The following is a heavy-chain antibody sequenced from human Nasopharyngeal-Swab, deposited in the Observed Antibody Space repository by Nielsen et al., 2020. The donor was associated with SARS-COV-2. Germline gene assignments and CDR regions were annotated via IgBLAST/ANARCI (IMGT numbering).Heavy chain of an antibody. V-gene: IGHV3-21*01. CDR1: GFTFSSYS. J-gene: IGHJ6*02. CDR2: ISSSSSYI. Sequence: GGSLRLSCAASGFTFSSYSMNWVRQAPGKGLEWVSSISSSSSYIYYADSVKGRFTISRDNAKNSLYLQMNSLIAEDTAVYYCARDEQLAYGMDVWGQGTTVTVSS. D-gene: IGHD6-6*01. CDR3: ARDEQLAYGMDV.